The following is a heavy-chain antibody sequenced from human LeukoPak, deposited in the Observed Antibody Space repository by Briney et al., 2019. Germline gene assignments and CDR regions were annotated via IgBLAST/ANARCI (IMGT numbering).Heavy chain of an antibody. Sequence: GGSLRLSCAASGFTFSSYAMSWVRQAPGKGLEWVSAISGSGGSTYYADSVKGRFTISRDNSKNTLYLQMNSLRAEETAVYYCAKRTTGDCSSTSCYAFDYWGQGTLVTVSS. J-gene: IGHJ4*02. V-gene: IGHV3-23*01. CDR2: ISGSGGST. CDR1: GFTFSSYA. CDR3: AKRTTGDCSSTSCYAFDY. D-gene: IGHD2-2*03.